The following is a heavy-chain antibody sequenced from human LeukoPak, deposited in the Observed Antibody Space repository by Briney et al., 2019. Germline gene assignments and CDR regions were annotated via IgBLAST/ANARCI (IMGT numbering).Heavy chain of an antibody. J-gene: IGHJ3*02. Sequence: ASVKVSCKASDYTFTSYDISWVRQAPGQGLEWMGWISAYNGNTNYAQKVQGRVTMTTDTSTSTAYMELRSLRSDNTAVYYCAVPTVIDAFDIWGQGTMVTVSS. V-gene: IGHV1-18*01. CDR1: DYTFTSYD. CDR2: ISAYNGNT. D-gene: IGHD4-17*01. CDR3: AVPTVIDAFDI.